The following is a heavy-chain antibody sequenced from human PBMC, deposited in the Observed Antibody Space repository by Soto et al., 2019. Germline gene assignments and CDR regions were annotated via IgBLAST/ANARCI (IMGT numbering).Heavy chain of an antibody. CDR2: INPNSGGT. Sequence: QVQLVQSGAEVKKPGASVKVSCKASGYTFTGYYMHWVRQAPGQGLEWMGWINPNSGGTNYAQKCQGWVTLARDTAISTAYMELSRLRSDDTAGDYCARGGRGAPTGYYYYSGMDVWGQGTTVTGSS. CDR3: ARGGRGAPTGYYYYSGMDV. V-gene: IGHV1-2*04. J-gene: IGHJ6*02. CDR1: GYTFTGYY. D-gene: IGHD3-10*01.